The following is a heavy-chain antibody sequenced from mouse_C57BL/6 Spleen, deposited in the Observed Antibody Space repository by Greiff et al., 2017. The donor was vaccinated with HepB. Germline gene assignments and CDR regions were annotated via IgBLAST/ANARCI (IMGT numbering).Heavy chain of an antibody. V-gene: IGHV1-59*01. Sequence: VQLQQPGAELVRPGTSVKLSCKASGYTFTSYWMHWVKQRPGQGLEWIGVIDPSDSYTNYNQKFKGKATLTVDTSSSTAYMQLSSLTSEDSAVYYCARDCIGITTVVATDWYFDVWGTGTTVTVSS. J-gene: IGHJ1*03. CDR1: GYTFTSYW. CDR3: ARDCIGITTVVATDWYFDV. CDR2: IDPSDSYT. D-gene: IGHD1-1*01.